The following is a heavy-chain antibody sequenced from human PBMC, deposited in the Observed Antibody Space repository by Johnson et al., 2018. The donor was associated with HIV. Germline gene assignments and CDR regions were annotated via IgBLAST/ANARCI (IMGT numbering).Heavy chain of an antibody. Sequence: VQLVESGGGVVQPGRSLRLSCAASGFSFSRYAMHWVRQAPGKGLEWVAVVSYDGSERYYADSVKGRFTISRDSSKNTLYLQMNSLRAEDTAVYYCASSSPRDAFDIWGQGTMVTVSS. CDR2: VSYDGSER. J-gene: IGHJ3*02. CDR3: ASSSPRDAFDI. V-gene: IGHV3-30*04. CDR1: GFSFSRYA.